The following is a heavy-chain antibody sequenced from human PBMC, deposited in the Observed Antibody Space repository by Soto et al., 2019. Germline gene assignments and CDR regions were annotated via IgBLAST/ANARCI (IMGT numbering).Heavy chain of an antibody. J-gene: IGHJ4*02. CDR1: GFTFSSSA. D-gene: IGHD2-2*02. CDR3: AKEADSQYPYLPY. Sequence: EVQLLESGGGLVQPGGSLRLSCAASGFTFSSSAMSWVRQAPGRGLEWVSAISGGGYSTDYTDSVKGRFTSSRDNSKNTLYLQMNSLRAEDTALYYCAKEADSQYPYLPYCGQGSLVTVSS. CDR2: ISGGGYST. V-gene: IGHV3-23*01.